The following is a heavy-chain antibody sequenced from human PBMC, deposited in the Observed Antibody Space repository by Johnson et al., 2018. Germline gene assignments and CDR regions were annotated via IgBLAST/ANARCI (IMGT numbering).Heavy chain of an antibody. CDR2: ISSNGGST. D-gene: IGHD4-17*01. Sequence: EVQLVESGGNLIQPGGSLRLSCAASGFTFSSYAMHWVRQAPGKGLEYVSAISSNGGSTYYANSVKGRFTISRDNSKNTLYLQMNSLRAEDTAVYYCARADYGDYSGYFQHWGQGTLVTVSS. J-gene: IGHJ1*01. V-gene: IGHV3-64*01. CDR3: ARADYGDYSGYFQH. CDR1: GFTFSSYA.